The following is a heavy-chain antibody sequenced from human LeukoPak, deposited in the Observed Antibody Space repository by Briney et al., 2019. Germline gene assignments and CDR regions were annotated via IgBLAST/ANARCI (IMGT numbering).Heavy chain of an antibody. D-gene: IGHD5-18*01. V-gene: IGHV5-51*01. J-gene: IGHJ4*02. CDR3: ARHGDTNYYFDY. Sequence: GASLQISCKGSGSIFTSYWIGWGRQLPGKGLEWMGIIYPGDSDTRYSPSFQGQVTISADKSISTAYLQWSSLKASDTAMYYCARHGDTNYYFDYWGQGTLVTVSS. CDR1: GSIFTSYW. CDR2: IYPGDSDT.